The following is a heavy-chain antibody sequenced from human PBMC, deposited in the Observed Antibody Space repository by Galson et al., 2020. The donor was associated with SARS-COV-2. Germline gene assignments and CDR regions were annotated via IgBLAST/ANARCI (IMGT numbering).Heavy chain of an antibody. CDR3: ATSPTDFWSGCIDY. Sequence: SVKVSCKASGGTFSSYAISWVRQAPGQGLEWMGGIIPIFGTANYAQKFQGRVTITADESTSTAYMELSSLRSEDTAVYYCATSPTDFWSGCIDYWGQGTLVTVSS. CDR1: GGTFSSYA. J-gene: IGHJ4*02. D-gene: IGHD3-3*01. V-gene: IGHV1-69*13. CDR2: IIPIFGTA.